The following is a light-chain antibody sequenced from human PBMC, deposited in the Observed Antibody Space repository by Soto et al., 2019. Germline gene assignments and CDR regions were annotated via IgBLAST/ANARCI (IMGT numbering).Light chain of an antibody. Sequence: DIVMTQLPSSLSASVGDRVTITCRASQSIRSYLNWYQQTPGKAPNLLIYAASTLASGVPSRFSGSGSGTDFTLTISSLQYEDFATYFCQQSYSYPRTFGQGTKLEI. V-gene: IGKV1-39*01. J-gene: IGKJ2*01. CDR1: QSIRSY. CDR2: AAS. CDR3: QQSYSYPRT.